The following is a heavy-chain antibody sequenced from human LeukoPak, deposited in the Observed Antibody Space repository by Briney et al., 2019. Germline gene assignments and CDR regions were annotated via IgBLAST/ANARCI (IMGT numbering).Heavy chain of an antibody. J-gene: IGHJ5*02. D-gene: IGHD6-19*01. CDR3: AREPYSSGSDGNGFDP. CDR2: IYYSGST. V-gene: IGHV4-39*02. CDR1: GGSISSCSYY. Sequence: PSETLSLTCTVSGGSISSCSYYWGWIRQPPGKGLEWIGSIYYSGSTYYNPSLKSRVTISVDTSKNQFSLKLSSVTAADTAVYYCAREPYSSGSDGNGFDPWGQGTLVTASS.